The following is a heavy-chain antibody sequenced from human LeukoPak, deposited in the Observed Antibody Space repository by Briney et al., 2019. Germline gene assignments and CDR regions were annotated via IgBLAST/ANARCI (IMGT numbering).Heavy chain of an antibody. CDR3: ARDKITGASTNDY. J-gene: IGHJ4*02. Sequence: GGSLRLSCAASGFTFSNYSMNWVRQAPGKGVEWVSSISSSSSYIYYADSVKGRFTISRDNAKNSLYLQVNSLRVEDKALYYCARDKITGASTNDYWGQGTLVTVSS. D-gene: IGHD1-14*01. CDR2: ISSSSSYI. V-gene: IGHV3-21*01. CDR1: GFTFSNYS.